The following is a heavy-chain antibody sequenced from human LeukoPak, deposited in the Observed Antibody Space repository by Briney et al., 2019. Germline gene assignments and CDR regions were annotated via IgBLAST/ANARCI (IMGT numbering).Heavy chain of an antibody. Sequence: ASVKVSCKASGYTFISNGISWVRQAPGQGLEWMGWISAYSGNTNYAQKLQARVTVTTDTSTSTAYMELRSLRSDDTAVYYCARENYDILTGYSYYFDYWGQGTLVTVSS. CDR1: GYTFISNG. D-gene: IGHD3-9*01. CDR2: ISAYSGNT. J-gene: IGHJ4*02. V-gene: IGHV1-18*01. CDR3: ARENYDILTGYSYYFDY.